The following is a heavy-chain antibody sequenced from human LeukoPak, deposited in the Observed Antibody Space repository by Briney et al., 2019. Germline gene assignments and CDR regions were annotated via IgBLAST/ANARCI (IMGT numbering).Heavy chain of an antibody. J-gene: IGHJ4*02. V-gene: IGHV3-21*01. Sequence: GGSLRLSCAASGFTFSSYSMNWVRQAPGKGLEWVSSISSSSSYIYYADSVKGRFTISRDNAKNSLYLQMNSLRGEDTALYYCARGPSLYYYDSSGYPYYFDYWGQGTLVTVSS. D-gene: IGHD3-22*01. CDR1: GFTFSSYS. CDR2: ISSSSSYI. CDR3: ARGPSLYYYDSSGYPYYFDY.